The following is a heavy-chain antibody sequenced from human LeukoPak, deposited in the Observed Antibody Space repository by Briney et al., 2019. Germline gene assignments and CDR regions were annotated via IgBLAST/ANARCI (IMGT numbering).Heavy chain of an antibody. D-gene: IGHD6-13*01. CDR1: GGSISSYY. V-gene: IGHV4-59*01. J-gene: IGHJ6*03. Sequence: SETLSLTCTVSGGSISSYYWSWIRQPPGKGLEWIGYIYYSGSTNYNPSLKSRVTISVDTSKNQFSLELSSVTAADTAVYYCARTTEAHSWRTRYYDYYMDVWGKGTTVTVSS. CDR2: IYYSGST. CDR3: ARTTEAHSWRTRYYDYYMDV.